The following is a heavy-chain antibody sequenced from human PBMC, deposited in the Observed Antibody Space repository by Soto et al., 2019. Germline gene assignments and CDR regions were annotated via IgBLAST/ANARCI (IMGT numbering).Heavy chain of an antibody. CDR3: ARDPTDILTGPGYFDY. D-gene: IGHD3-9*01. CDR1: GFTFSSYS. V-gene: IGHV3-48*02. Sequence: GGSLRLSCAASGFTFSSYSMNWVRQAPGKGLEWVSYISSSSSTIYYADSVKGRFTISRDNAKNSLYLQMNSLRDEDTAVYYCARDPTDILTGPGYFDYWGQGTLVTVSS. CDR2: ISSSSSTI. J-gene: IGHJ4*02.